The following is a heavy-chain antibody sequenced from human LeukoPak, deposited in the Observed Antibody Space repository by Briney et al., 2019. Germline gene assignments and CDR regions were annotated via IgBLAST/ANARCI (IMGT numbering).Heavy chain of an antibody. CDR1: GYPFASYT. Sequence: VASVKVSCKASGYPFASYTMNWVRQAPGQGLEWLGWVNTNTGNPTYAQGFTGRLVFSLDTSVSTAYLQITSLKAEDTAVYYCGRAPPWLTGYRSGLDYWGQGTLVTVSS. D-gene: IGHD3-9*01. CDR2: VNTNTGNP. J-gene: IGHJ4*02. CDR3: GRAPPWLTGYRSGLDY. V-gene: IGHV7-4-1*02.